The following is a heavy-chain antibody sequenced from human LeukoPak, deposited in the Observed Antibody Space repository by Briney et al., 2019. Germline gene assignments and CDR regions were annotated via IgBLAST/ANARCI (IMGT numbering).Heavy chain of an antibody. D-gene: IGHD3-9*01. V-gene: IGHV3-21*01. CDR2: ISSSSSYI. CDR3: VRDHENLTGSKTRFHY. J-gene: IGHJ4*02. CDR1: GFTFSSYG. Sequence: PGGSLRLSCAASGFTFSSYGMSWVRQAPGKGLEWVSCISSSSSYIYYANSVKGRFTISRDNAKNSLYLQMNSLRAEDTAVYYCVRDHENLTGSKTRFHYWGQGTLVTVSS.